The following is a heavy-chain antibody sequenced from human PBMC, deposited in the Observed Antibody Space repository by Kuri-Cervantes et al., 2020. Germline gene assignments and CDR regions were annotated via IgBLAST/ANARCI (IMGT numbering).Heavy chain of an antibody. J-gene: IGHJ3*02. Sequence: GGSLRLSCAASGFTFDDYAVHWVRQAPGKGLEWVSVIYSGGSTYYAGSVKGRFTISRDNSKNTLYLQMNSLRAEDTAVYYCARGGQQLFAFDIWGQGTMVTVSS. CDR2: IYSGGST. CDR1: GFTFDDYA. D-gene: IGHD6-13*01. CDR3: ARGGQQLFAFDI. V-gene: IGHV3-53*01.